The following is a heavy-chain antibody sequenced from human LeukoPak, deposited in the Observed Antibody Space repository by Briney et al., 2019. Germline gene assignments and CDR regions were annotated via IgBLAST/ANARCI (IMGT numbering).Heavy chain of an antibody. J-gene: IGHJ4*02. CDR2: ISYSGSP. D-gene: IGHD6-19*01. CDR1: GGSISGYY. V-gene: IGHV4-59*01. Sequence: TSETLSLTCTVSGGSISGYYWSWIRQPPGKGLEWVGYISYSGSPTYNPSLRSRLTISVDTSKDQFSLKLSSVTAADTAVYYCARGVAGPSVDYWGQGTLVTVSS. CDR3: ARGVAGPSVDY.